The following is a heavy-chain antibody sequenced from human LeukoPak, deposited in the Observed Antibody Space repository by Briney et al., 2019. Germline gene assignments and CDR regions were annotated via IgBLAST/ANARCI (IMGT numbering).Heavy chain of an antibody. Sequence: TSKTLSLTCTVSGGSISTYYWSWIRQPPGKGLEWIGNINYSGGTKYNPSLKSRVTISVDTSKNQFSLKLSSVTAADTALYYCAREYSSSAPPLYWGQGTLVTVSS. V-gene: IGHV4-59*01. CDR2: INYSGGT. D-gene: IGHD6-13*01. J-gene: IGHJ4*02. CDR1: GGSISTYY. CDR3: AREYSSSAPPLY.